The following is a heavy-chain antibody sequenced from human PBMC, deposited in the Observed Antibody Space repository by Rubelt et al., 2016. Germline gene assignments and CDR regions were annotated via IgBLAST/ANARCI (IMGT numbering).Heavy chain of an antibody. J-gene: IGHJ3*02. CDR3: ARPPQRDTAQIDI. Sequence: GGCLRLSCAASGFTFSSYGMNWVRQAPGKGLEWVSGISGSGDTTYYTDSVKGRFTISRDNAKNSLYQQMNSLRAEDTAVYYCARPPQRDTAQIDIWGQGTMATVSS. CDR1: GFTFSSYG. D-gene: IGHD5-18*01. V-gene: IGHV3-48*04. CDR2: ISGSGDTT.